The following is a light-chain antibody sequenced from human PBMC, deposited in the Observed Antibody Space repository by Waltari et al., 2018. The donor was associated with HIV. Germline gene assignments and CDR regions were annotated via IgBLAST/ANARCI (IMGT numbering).Light chain of an antibody. Sequence: QSVLTQPPSASGTPGQRVTISCSGSSFNVGRNFVSWYQQVPGTAPKVLIFRDNQRPSGGPDRFSGSKSGASASLASSGLRSEDEADYYCAAWDDSLSGSYVFGPGTKVTVL. V-gene: IGLV1-47*01. CDR1: SFNVGRNF. CDR2: RDN. J-gene: IGLJ1*01. CDR3: AAWDDSLSGSYV.